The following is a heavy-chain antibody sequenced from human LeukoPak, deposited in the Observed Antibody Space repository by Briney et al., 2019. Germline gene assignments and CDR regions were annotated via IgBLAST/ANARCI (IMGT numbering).Heavy chain of an antibody. CDR3: ARDRHRRDCSSTSCSGEEIDY. J-gene: IGHJ4*02. CDR1: GYTFTNYT. D-gene: IGHD2-2*01. CDR2: INPSGGST. V-gene: IGHV1-46*01. Sequence: ASVKVSCKASGYTFTNYTINWVRLAPGQGLEWMGIINPSGGSTSYAQKFQGRVTMTRDTSTSTVYMELSSLRSEDMAVYYCARDRHRRDCSSTSCSGEEIDYWGQGTLVTVSS.